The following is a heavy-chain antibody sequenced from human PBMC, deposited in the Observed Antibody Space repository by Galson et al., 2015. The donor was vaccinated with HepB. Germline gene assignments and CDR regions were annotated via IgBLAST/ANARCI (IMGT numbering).Heavy chain of an antibody. J-gene: IGHJ4*02. Sequence: SLRLSCAASGFTFSDYYMSWIRQAPGKGLEWVSYISSSSSYTNYADSVKGRFTISRDNAKNSLYLQMNSLRAEDTAVYYCAREGRYFDWSPLWWGQGTLVTVSS. CDR2: ISSSSSYT. CDR3: AREGRYFDWSPLW. CDR1: GFTFSDYY. D-gene: IGHD3-9*01. V-gene: IGHV3-11*05.